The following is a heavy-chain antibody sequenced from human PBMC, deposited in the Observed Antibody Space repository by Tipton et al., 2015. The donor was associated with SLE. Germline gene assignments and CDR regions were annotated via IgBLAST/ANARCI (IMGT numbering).Heavy chain of an antibody. V-gene: IGHV1-69*16. J-gene: IGHJ4*02. CDR3: ARSSSGSFDH. Sequence: QSGPEVKKPGSSVKVSCKASGGTFSSYTISWVRQAPGQGLEWMGRIIPILGIANYTQKFQGRVTVSTDESTNTAYMELSNLTSDDTAMYYCARSSSGSFDHWGQGTLVTVSS. D-gene: IGHD3-3*01. CDR2: IIPILGIA. CDR1: GGTFSSYT.